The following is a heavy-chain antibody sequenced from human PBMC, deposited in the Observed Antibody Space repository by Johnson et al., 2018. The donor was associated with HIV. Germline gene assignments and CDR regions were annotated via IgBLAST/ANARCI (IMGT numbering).Heavy chain of an antibody. CDR2: INWNGGST. V-gene: IGHV3-20*04. CDR3: ARGGRKWELLGDDAFDI. D-gene: IGHD1-26*01. Sequence: EVQLVESGGGLIHPGGSLRLSCVASGFSVSDNYMSWVRQAPEKGLEWVSGINWNGGSTGYADSVKGRFTISRDNAKKSLYLQMNSLRAGDTAVYYCARGGRKWELLGDDAFDIWGQGTMVTVSS. J-gene: IGHJ3*02. CDR1: GFSVSDNY.